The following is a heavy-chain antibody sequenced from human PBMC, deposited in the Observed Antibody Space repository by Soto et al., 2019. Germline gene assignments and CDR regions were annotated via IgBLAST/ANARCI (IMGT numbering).Heavy chain of an antibody. V-gene: IGHV3-64*01. D-gene: IGHD6-6*01. CDR2: ISSNGIVT. J-gene: IGHJ6*03. CDR1: GFTFSSDA. Sequence: EVQLVESGGGLAQPGGSLRLSCAASGFTFSSDAMDWVRQAPGKGLEYVSGISSNGIVTYYASSVKGRFTISRDNSRDTVYLQMDSLRPEDMAVYYCARRARADYYYMDVWGKGTTVTVS. CDR3: ARRARADYYYMDV.